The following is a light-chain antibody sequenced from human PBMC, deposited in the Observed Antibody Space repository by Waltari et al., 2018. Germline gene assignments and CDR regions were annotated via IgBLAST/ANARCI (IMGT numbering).Light chain of an antibody. Sequence: QSALTQPASVSGSPGQSITISCTGTTSDVGGYNYVSWYQQHPGKAPKLLICDVSNRPSGISSRFSGSKSGNTASLTISGLQAEDEADYYCSSYTSRSTLVVFGGGTKLTVL. CDR1: TSDVGGYNY. CDR2: DVS. CDR3: SSYTSRSTLVV. J-gene: IGLJ2*01. V-gene: IGLV2-14*03.